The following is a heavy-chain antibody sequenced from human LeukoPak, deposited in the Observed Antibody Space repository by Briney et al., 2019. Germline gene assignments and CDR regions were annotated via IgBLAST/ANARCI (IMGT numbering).Heavy chain of an antibody. Sequence: GGSLRRSCEASKFTFSLYNMNWVRQAPGKGLEWVPYISSSSTTIYYADSVKGRFTISRDNAKSSLYLQMNSLRDEDTAVYYCARDRSGGYVSYFDSWGQGTLVTVSS. CDR2: ISSSSTTI. D-gene: IGHD3-22*01. CDR3: ARDRSGGYVSYFDS. J-gene: IGHJ4*02. V-gene: IGHV3-48*02. CDR1: KFTFSLYN.